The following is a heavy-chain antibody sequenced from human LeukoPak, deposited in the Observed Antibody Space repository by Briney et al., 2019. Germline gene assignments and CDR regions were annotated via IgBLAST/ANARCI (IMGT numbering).Heavy chain of an antibody. Sequence: SETLSLTCTVSGGSISSSSYYWGWIRQPPGKGLEWIGSIYYSGSTYYNPSLKSRVTISVDTSKNQFSLKLSSVTAADTAVYYCARDCGGDGEAQFDYWGQGTLLTVSS. CDR2: IYYSGST. D-gene: IGHD2-21*02. V-gene: IGHV4-39*07. CDR1: GGSISSSSYY. CDR3: ARDCGGDGEAQFDY. J-gene: IGHJ4*02.